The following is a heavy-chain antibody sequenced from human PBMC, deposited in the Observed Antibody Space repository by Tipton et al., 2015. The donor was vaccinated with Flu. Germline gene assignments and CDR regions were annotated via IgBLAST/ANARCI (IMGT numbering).Heavy chain of an antibody. J-gene: IGHJ4*02. D-gene: IGHD1-26*01. V-gene: IGHV4-38-2*01. CDR2: VSRTGST. CDR1: GDSISSDFY. CDR3: ARTSGEADFDY. Sequence: TLSLTCAVSGDSISSDFYWAWIRQFPGKGLEWIGTVSRTGSTIYNPSLKSRVTISIDTSKNQFSLNMRSVTAADMAVYYCARTSGEADFDYWGQGTLVSVSS.